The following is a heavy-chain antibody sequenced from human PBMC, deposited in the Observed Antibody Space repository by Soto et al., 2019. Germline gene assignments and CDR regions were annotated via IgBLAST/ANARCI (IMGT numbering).Heavy chain of an antibody. V-gene: IGHV4-59*01. Sequence: SETLSLTCTVSGGSISSYDGSWIRQPPGKGLEWIGYIYYSGSTNYNPSLKSRVTISVDTSKNQFSLKLSSVTAADTAVYYCARGVGGDFWSGYYWDYAFDIWGQGTMVTVSS. D-gene: IGHD3-3*01. CDR2: IYYSGST. CDR3: ARGVGGDFWSGYYWDYAFDI. CDR1: GGSISSYD. J-gene: IGHJ3*02.